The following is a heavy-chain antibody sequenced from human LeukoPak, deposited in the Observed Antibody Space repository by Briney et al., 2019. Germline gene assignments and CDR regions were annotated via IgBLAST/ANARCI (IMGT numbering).Heavy chain of an antibody. CDR1: GFTFSSYS. CDR2: ISSSSSTI. CDR3: ARTGYSSSSGWAYYYYYYMDV. Sequence: PGGSLRLSCAASGFTFSSYSMNWVRQAPGKGLEWVSYISSSSSTIYYADSVKGRFTISRDNAKNSLYLQTNSLREEDTAVYYCARTGYSSSSGWAYYYYYYMDVWGKGTTVTVSS. D-gene: IGHD6-6*01. V-gene: IGHV3-48*02. J-gene: IGHJ6*03.